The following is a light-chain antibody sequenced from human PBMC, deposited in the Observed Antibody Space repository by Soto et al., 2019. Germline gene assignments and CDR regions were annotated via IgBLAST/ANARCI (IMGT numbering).Light chain of an antibody. CDR1: QSISSW. CDR3: QQYLSYPIT. V-gene: IGKV1-5*03. J-gene: IGKJ5*01. CDR2: KAS. Sequence: DIQMTQSPSTLSASVGVRVTITCRASQSISSWLAWYQQKPGKAPKSLIYKASSLESGVPSRFSGSGSGTEFTLTISSLQPDDFATYYCQQYLSYPITFGQGTRLEIK.